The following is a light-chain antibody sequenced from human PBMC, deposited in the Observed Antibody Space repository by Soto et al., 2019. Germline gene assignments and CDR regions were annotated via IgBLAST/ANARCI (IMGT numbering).Light chain of an antibody. V-gene: IGKV3D-15*01. Sequence: EIVMTQSPDILSVSPGERATLSCRASQSVRSKLAWYQQKPGQAPRLLIYDASTRATGIPARFSGSGSGTEFTLTISSLQSEYFAVYYCQQYNKWPPLTFGGGTKVEI. CDR2: DAS. CDR3: QQYNKWPPLT. J-gene: IGKJ4*01. CDR1: QSVRSK.